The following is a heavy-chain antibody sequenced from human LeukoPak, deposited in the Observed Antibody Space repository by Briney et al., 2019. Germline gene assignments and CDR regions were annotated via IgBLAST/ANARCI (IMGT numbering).Heavy chain of an antibody. CDR2: ISWNSGSI. D-gene: IGHD6-19*01. CDR1: GFTFDDYA. V-gene: IGHV3-9*01. CDR3: AKDSQAVAGTVLDY. J-gene: IGHJ4*02. Sequence: GGSLRLSCAASGFTFDDYAMHWVRQAPGKGLEWVSGISWNSGSIGYADSVKGRFTISRDNAKNSLYLQMNSLRAEDTALYYCAKDSQAVAGTVLDYWGQGTLVTVSS.